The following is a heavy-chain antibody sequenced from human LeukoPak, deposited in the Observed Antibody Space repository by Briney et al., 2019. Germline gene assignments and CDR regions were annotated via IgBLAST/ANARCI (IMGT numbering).Heavy chain of an antibody. CDR3: ASFHVVPAYFDY. J-gene: IGHJ4*02. V-gene: IGHV4-38-2*01. Sequence: SETLSLTCAVSGYSISSGYYWGWIRQPPGKGLEWIGSIYHSGSTYYNPSLKSRVTISVDTSKNQFSLKLSSVTAADTAVYYCASFHVVPAYFDYWGQGTLVTVSS. CDR1: GYSISSGYY. D-gene: IGHD2-2*01. CDR2: IYHSGST.